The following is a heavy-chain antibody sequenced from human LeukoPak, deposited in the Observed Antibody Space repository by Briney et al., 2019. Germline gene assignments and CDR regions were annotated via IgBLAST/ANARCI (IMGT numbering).Heavy chain of an antibody. J-gene: IGHJ4*02. V-gene: IGHV4-39*07. Sequence: SETLSLTCTVSGGSISSSSYYWGWIRQPPGKGLEWIGSIYYSGSTYYNPSLKSRVTISVDTSKNQFSLKLSSVTAADTAVYYCARVGSRYYYDSSGYYQGDYWGQGTLVTVSS. CDR2: IYYSGST. CDR3: ARVGSRYYYDSSGYYQGDY. CDR1: GGSISSSSYY. D-gene: IGHD3-22*01.